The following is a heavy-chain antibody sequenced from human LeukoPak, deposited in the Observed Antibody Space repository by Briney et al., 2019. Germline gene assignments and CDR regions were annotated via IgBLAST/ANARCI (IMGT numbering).Heavy chain of an antibody. J-gene: IGHJ4*02. CDR3: ISEGY. Sequence: ASVKVSCKASGYSFTAWYMHLVRQAPGQGLEWMGWINPSSGGTNYAQKFQDRVTMTRDTSINTAYMELSSLRSDDDTAVYYCISEGYWGQGSLVTVSS. V-gene: IGHV1-2*02. CDR1: GYSFTAWY. CDR2: INPSSGGT.